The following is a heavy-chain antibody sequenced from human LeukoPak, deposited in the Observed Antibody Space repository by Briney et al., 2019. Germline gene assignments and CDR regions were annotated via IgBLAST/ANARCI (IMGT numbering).Heavy chain of an antibody. V-gene: IGHV3-11*04. Sequence: GGSLRLSFAASGFTFSDYYMSWIRQAPGKGLEWVSYMSSSGSTIYYADSVKGRFTISRDNAKNSLYLQMNSLKVEDTAVYYCATPAAGPGAEYSLYWGQGTLVIVSS. CDR2: MSSSGSTI. J-gene: IGHJ1*01. D-gene: IGHD6-13*01. CDR1: GFTFSDYY. CDR3: ATPAAGPGAEYSLY.